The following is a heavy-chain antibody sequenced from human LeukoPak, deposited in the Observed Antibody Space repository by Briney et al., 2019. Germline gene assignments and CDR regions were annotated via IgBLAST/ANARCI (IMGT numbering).Heavy chain of an antibody. CDR2: ISGSADTT. Sequence: PGGSLRLSCAASGFTFSSFAMSWVRQAPGKGLEWVSSISGSADTTNYAESVKGRFTMSRDNSKNTLSLQMNSLRAEDTAVYYCAKDEYGYSGYDKGYCFECWGQGTLVTVSS. CDR3: AKDEYGYSGYDKGYCFEC. CDR1: GFTFSSFA. V-gene: IGHV3-23*01. J-gene: IGHJ4*02. D-gene: IGHD5-12*01.